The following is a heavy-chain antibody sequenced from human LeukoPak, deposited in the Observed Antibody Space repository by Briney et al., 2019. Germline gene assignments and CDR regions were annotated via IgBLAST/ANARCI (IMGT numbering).Heavy chain of an antibody. V-gene: IGHV1-2*02. D-gene: IGHD2-2*02. CDR2: INPNSGGT. CDR3: ARYCSSTSCYRRTLDP. J-gene: IGHJ5*02. Sequence: GASVKVSCKASGYTFTVYYMHWVREAPGQGLEWMGWINPNSGGTNYAQKFQGRVTMTRDTSISTAYMELSRLRSDDTAVYYCARYCSSTSCYRRTLDPWGQGTLVTVSS. CDR1: GYTFTVYY.